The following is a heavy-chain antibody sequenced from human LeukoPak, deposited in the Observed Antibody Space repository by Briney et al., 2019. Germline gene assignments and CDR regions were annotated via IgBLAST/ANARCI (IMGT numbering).Heavy chain of an antibody. CDR1: GESFRGYY. Sequence: PAETLSLTCALFGESFRGYYWTWTPQPPGKGLEGIGEINHSGSTNYNPSLKSRVTISVDTSKNQFSLKLSSVTAADTAVYYCARALRGYFDYWGQGTLVTVSS. D-gene: IGHD3-9*01. CDR3: ARALRGYFDY. J-gene: IGHJ4*02. CDR2: INHSGST. V-gene: IGHV4-34*01.